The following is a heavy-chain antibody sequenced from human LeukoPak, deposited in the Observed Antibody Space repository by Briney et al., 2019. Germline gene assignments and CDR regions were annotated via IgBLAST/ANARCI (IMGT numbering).Heavy chain of an antibody. CDR3: ARGSWEQALDY. D-gene: IGHD1-26*01. J-gene: IGHJ4*02. V-gene: IGHV3-33*01. CDR2: IWYDGSNK. Sequence: GGSLRLSCAASGFTFSSYGMHWVRQAPGKGLEWVAVIWYDGSNKYYADSVKGRFTISRDNSKNTLYLQMNSLRAEDTAVYYCARGSWEQALDYWGQGTLVTVSS. CDR1: GFTFSSYG.